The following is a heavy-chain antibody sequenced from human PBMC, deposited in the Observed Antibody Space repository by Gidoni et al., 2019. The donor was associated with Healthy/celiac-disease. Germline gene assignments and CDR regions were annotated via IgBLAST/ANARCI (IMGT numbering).Heavy chain of an antibody. V-gene: IGHV4-38-2*02. CDR1: GYSSSSGYY. CDR2: FYNSGST. CDR3: ARDFLMNAFDI. J-gene: IGHJ3*02. Sequence: QVQLQESGPGLVKPPETLSPTCAVPGYSSSSGYYWGWIRQPPGKGREWSGSFYNSGSTYYNPSLKSRVTISVDTSKNQFSLKLSSVTAADTAVYYCARDFLMNAFDIWGQGTMVTVSS.